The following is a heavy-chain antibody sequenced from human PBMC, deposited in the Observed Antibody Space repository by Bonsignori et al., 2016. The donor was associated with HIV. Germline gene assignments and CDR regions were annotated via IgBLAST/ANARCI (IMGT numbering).Heavy chain of an antibody. CDR2: ISAYNGNT. CDR1: GYTFTSYG. D-gene: IGHD7-27*01. J-gene: IGHJ4*02. CDR3: ARADHWGSLYYFDY. V-gene: IGHV1-18*01. Sequence: ASVKVSCKASGYTFTSYGISWVRQAPGQGLEWMGWISAYNGNTNYAQKLQGKVTMTTDTSTSTAYMELRSLRSDDTAVYYCARADHWGSLYYFDYWGQGTLVTVSS.